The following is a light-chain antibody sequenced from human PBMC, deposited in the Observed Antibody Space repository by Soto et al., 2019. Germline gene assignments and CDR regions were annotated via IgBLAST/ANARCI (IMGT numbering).Light chain of an antibody. CDR1: SSNIGSNY. V-gene: IGLV1-47*01. J-gene: IGLJ7*01. Sequence: QSVLTQPPSASGTPGQRVTISCSGSSSNIGSNYVYWYQQLPGTAPKLLIYRNNQRPSGVPDRFSGSKSVTSASLAISGLRSEDEDDYYCAAWDDSLSGAVFGGGTQLTVL. CDR3: AAWDDSLSGAV. CDR2: RNN.